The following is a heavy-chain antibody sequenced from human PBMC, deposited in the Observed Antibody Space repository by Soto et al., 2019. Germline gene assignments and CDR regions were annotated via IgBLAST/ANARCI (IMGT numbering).Heavy chain of an antibody. D-gene: IGHD6-13*01. CDR1: GFTFSSYA. Sequence: EVQLLESGGGLVQPGGSLRLSCAASGFTFSSYAMSWVRQATGKGLEWVSAISGSGGSTYYADSVKGRFTISRDNSKNTLYLQMNSLTAEDMAVYYCAKEGRVAVASYYYYYGMDVWGQGTTVTVSS. CDR3: AKEGRVAVASYYYYYGMDV. V-gene: IGHV3-23*01. CDR2: ISGSGGST. J-gene: IGHJ6*02.